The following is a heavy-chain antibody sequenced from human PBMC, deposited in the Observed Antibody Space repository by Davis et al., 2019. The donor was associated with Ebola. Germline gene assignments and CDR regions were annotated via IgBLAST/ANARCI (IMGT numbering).Heavy chain of an antibody. V-gene: IGHV4-59*01. CDR1: GGSISSSY. J-gene: IGHJ3*02. Sequence: SETLSLTCTVSGGSISSSYWSWIRQPPGKGLKWIGYIYYSGSTNYNPSLKSRVTISVDTSKNQFSLKLSSVTAADTAVYYCAREGSSSWNDAFDIWGQGTMVTVSS. CDR2: IYYSGST. CDR3: AREGSSSWNDAFDI. D-gene: IGHD6-13*01.